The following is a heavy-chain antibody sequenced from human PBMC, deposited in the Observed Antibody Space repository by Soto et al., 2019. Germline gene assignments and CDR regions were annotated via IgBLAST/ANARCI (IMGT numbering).Heavy chain of an antibody. Sequence: PGESLKISCKGSGYSFTSYWISWVRQMPGKGLEWMGRIDPSDSYTNYSPSFQGDVTISADKSISTAYLQWSSLKASDTAMYSCARAWGYDIPYGMDVWGQGTTVTVSS. D-gene: IGHD3-9*01. CDR1: GYSFTSYW. CDR3: ARAWGYDIPYGMDV. J-gene: IGHJ6*02. CDR2: IDPSDSYT. V-gene: IGHV5-10-1*01.